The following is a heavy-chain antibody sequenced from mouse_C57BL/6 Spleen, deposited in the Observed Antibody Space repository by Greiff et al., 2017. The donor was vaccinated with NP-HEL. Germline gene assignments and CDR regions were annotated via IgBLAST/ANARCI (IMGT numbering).Heavy chain of an antibody. Sequence: QVQLKQPGAELVKPGASVKMSCKASGYTFTSYWITWVKQRPGQGLEWIGDIYPGSGSTNYNEKFKSKATLTVDTSSSTAYMQLSSLTSEDSAVYYCARFITTVGAPYGYAMDDWGQGTSVTVSS. CDR3: ARFITTVGAPYGYAMDD. CDR1: GYTFTSYW. CDR2: IYPGSGST. J-gene: IGHJ4*01. V-gene: IGHV1-55*01. D-gene: IGHD1-1*01.